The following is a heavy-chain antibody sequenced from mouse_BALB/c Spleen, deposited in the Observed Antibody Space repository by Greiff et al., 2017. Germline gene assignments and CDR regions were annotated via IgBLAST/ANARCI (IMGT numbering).Heavy chain of an antibody. J-gene: IGHJ1*01. CDR1: GFSLTSYG. D-gene: IGHD1-1*01. V-gene: IGHV2-2*02. CDR2: IWSGGST. CDR3: ARIPLITTVVDWYFDV. Sequence: QVQLQQSGPGLVQPSQSLSITCTVSGFSLTSYGVHWVRQSPGKGLEWLGVIWSGGSTDYNAAFISRLSISKDNSKSQVFFKMNSLQANDTAIYYCARIPLITTVVDWYFDVWGAGTTVTVSS.